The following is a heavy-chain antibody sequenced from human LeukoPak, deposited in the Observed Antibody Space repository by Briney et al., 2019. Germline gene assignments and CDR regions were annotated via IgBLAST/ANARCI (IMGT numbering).Heavy chain of an antibody. CDR2: ISSSGSTI. CDR3: ARDRGGGSYLYASDI. J-gene: IGHJ3*02. D-gene: IGHD1-26*01. V-gene: IGHV3-11*01. Sequence: GGSLTLSCAASGLTFSFYYMSCTRQAPEEGLEWVSYISSSGSTIYYPDSVKGRFAISRDNAKNSLYLQMNSLRGEETAVYYCARDRGGGSYLYASDIWGQGTMVTVSS. CDR1: GLTFSFYY.